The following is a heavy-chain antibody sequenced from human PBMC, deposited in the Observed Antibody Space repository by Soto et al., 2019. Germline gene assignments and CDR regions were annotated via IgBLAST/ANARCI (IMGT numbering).Heavy chain of an antibody. CDR1: GFTFSSYA. CDR3: AKDRMPIWVSYVDY. CDR2: ISGSGGST. D-gene: IGHD2-2*01. V-gene: IGHV3-23*01. Sequence: EVQLLESGGGLVQPGGSLRLSCAASGFTFSSYAMSWVRQAPGKGLEWVSAISGSGGSTYYAYSVKGRFTISRDNSKNTLYLQMNTPRAEDTAVYYCAKDRMPIWVSYVDYWGQGTLVTVSS. J-gene: IGHJ4*02.